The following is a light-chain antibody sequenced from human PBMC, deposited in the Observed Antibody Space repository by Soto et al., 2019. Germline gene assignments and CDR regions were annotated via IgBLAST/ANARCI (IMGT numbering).Light chain of an antibody. V-gene: IGKV1-9*01. Sequence: DIQLTQSPSFLSASVGDTVTITCRASQGISSYLAWYQQKPGKAPKLLIYAASTLQSGVPSRFSGEGSGTEFTLTISSLQPEDFATYSCQQLSSYPPYTFGQGTKLEIK. CDR3: QQLSSYPPYT. CDR2: AAS. CDR1: QGISSY. J-gene: IGKJ2*01.